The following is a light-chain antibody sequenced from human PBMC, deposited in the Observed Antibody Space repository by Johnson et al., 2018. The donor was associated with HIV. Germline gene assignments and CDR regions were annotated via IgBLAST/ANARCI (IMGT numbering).Light chain of an antibody. CDR2: ENN. V-gene: IGLV1-51*01. Sequence: QSVLTQPPSMSAAPGQRVTVSCSGRSSNIANNYVSWYQQFPGEAPKLLIYENNKRPSGIPDRFSGSKSGTSATLGITGLQTGDEADYYCGTWDSSLSDYVFGAGTKVTVL. J-gene: IGLJ1*01. CDR1: SSNIANNY. CDR3: GTWDSSLSDYV.